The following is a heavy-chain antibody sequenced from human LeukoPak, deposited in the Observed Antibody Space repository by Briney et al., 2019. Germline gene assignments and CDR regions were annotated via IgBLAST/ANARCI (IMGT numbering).Heavy chain of an antibody. V-gene: IGHV3-23*01. Sequence: PGGSLRLSCAASGFTFSSYAMSWVRQAPGNGLEWVSAISGSGGSTYYADSVKGRFTISRDNSKNTLYLQMNSLRAEDTAVYYCAKDLRGSGSYPILGVQVGAFDIWGQGTMVTVSS. CDR1: GFTFSSYA. CDR2: ISGSGGST. D-gene: IGHD3-10*01. J-gene: IGHJ3*02. CDR3: AKDLRGSGSYPILGVQVGAFDI.